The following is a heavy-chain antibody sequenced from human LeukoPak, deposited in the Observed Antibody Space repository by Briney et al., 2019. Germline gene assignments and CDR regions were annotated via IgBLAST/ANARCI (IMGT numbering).Heavy chain of an antibody. V-gene: IGHV4-34*01. CDR1: GGSFSGYY. J-gene: IGHJ4*02. Sequence: SETLSLTCAVYGGSFSGYYWSWIRQPPGKRLEWIGEINHSGSTNYNPSLKSRVTISVDTSKNQFSLKLSSVTAADTAVYYCASLVGATREKLDYWGQGTLVTVSS. CDR2: INHSGST. CDR3: ASLVGATREKLDY. D-gene: IGHD1-26*01.